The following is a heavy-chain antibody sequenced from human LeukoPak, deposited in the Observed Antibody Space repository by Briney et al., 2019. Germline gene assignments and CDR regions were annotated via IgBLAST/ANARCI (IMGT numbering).Heavy chain of an antibody. D-gene: IGHD6-13*01. Sequence: GGSLRLSCAASRFTFSNAWMSWVRQAPGKGLEWVGRIKSKTDGGTTDYAAPVKGRFTISRDDSKNTLYLQMNSLKTEDTAMYYCTTDQVQYSSSWYTSLDYWGQGTLVTVSS. J-gene: IGHJ4*02. CDR3: TTDQVQYSSSWYTSLDY. V-gene: IGHV3-15*01. CDR2: IKSKTDGGTT. CDR1: RFTFSNAW.